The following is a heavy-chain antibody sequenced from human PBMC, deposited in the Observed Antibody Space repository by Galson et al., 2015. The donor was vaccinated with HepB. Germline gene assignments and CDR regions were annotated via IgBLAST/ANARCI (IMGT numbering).Heavy chain of an antibody. Sequence: CAISGDSVSSNSAAWNWIRQSPSRGLERLGRTYYRSKWYNDYAVSVKSRITINPDTSKNQFSLQLNSVTPEDTAVYYCARGVGSVLHSYGTDPRDDAFDIWGQGTMVTVSS. CDR1: GDSVSSNSAA. CDR2: TYYRSKWYN. J-gene: IGHJ3*02. CDR3: ARGVGSVLHSYGTDPRDDAFDI. D-gene: IGHD5-18*01. V-gene: IGHV6-1*01.